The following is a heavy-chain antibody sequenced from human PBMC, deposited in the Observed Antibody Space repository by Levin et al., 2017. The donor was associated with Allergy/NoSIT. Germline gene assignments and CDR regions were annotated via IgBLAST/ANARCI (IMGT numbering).Heavy chain of an antibody. V-gene: IGHV1-8*01. CDR3: ATQKWERLRSYSYYGMDV. D-gene: IGHD1-26*01. CDR1: GYTFTNYD. J-gene: IGHJ6*02. CDR2: MNPNSGNT. Sequence: GESLKISCKASGYTFTNYDINWVRQATGQGLEWMGWMNPNSGNTGYAQKFQGRVTLTRTSSISTAYMELSSLTSEATAVYYCATQKWERLRSYSYYGMDVWGQGTTVPVSS.